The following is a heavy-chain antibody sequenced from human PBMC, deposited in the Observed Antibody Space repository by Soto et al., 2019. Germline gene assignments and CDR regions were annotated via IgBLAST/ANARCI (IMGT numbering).Heavy chain of an antibody. V-gene: IGHV1-46*03. D-gene: IGHD6-19*01. J-gene: IGHJ4*02. CDR3: AREIGSGWYYFDY. CDR2: INPSGGRT. CDR1: GYTFTSYY. Sequence: GASVKVSCKASGYTFTSYYIHWVRQAPGQGLEWMGIINPSGGRTSYAQKFQGGITMTRDTSTSTVYMELSSLRSEDTAVYYCAREIGSGWYYFDYWGQGTLVTVSS.